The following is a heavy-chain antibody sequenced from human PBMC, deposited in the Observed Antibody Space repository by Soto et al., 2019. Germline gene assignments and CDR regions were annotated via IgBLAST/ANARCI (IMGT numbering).Heavy chain of an antibody. CDR2: IYYSGST. CDR3: ARRYGGNLDY. J-gene: IGHJ4*02. D-gene: IGHD2-15*01. V-gene: IGHV4-59*08. CDR1: GGSISSYY. Sequence: AETLSLTCTVSGGSISSYYWSWIRQPPGKGLEWIGYIYYSGSTNYNPSLKSRVTISVDTSKNEFSLKLSSVTAADTAVYYCARRYGGNLDYWGQGTLVTVSS.